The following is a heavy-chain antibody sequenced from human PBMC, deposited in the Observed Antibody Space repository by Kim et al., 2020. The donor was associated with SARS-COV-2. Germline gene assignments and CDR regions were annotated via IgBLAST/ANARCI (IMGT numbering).Heavy chain of an antibody. Sequence: ASVKVSCKASGYTFITYSMNWVRQAPGQGLEWMGWISTKNGDTKYAQKLQGRVTMTTDTSTTTAYMELRSLTSDDTAMYYCVRDAGGRSGSVDHWGQGTLVTVSS. D-gene: IGHD3-10*01. J-gene: IGHJ4*02. V-gene: IGHV1-18*01. CDR2: ISTKNGDT. CDR3: VRDAGGRSGSVDH. CDR1: GYTFITYS.